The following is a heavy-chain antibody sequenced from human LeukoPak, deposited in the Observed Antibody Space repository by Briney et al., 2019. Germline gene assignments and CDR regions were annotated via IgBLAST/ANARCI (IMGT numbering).Heavy chain of an antibody. Sequence: ASVKVSCKASGGTFSSYATSWVRQAPGQGLEWMGRIIPILGIANYAQKFQGRVTITADKSTSTAYMELSSLRSEDTAVYYCASLYSSGWSDFDYWGQGTLVTVSS. CDR2: IIPILGIA. V-gene: IGHV1-69*04. CDR3: ASLYSSGWSDFDY. J-gene: IGHJ4*02. CDR1: GGTFSSYA. D-gene: IGHD6-19*01.